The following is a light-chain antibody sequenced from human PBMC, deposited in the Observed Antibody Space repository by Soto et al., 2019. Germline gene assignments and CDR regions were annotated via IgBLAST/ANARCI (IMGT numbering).Light chain of an antibody. J-gene: IGKJ4*01. V-gene: IGKV3-11*01. Sequence: EIVLTQSPATLSLSPGERATLSCRASQSVGKYLTWYQQKPGQAPRLLIYDASSRDTGIPARFSGSGSGTDFTLTISSLEPEDFVIYYCQQRSNWPLTFGGGTKVDIK. CDR2: DAS. CDR3: QQRSNWPLT. CDR1: QSVGKY.